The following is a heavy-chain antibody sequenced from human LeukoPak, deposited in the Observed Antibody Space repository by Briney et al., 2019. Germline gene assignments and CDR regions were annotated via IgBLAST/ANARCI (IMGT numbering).Heavy chain of an antibody. D-gene: IGHD6-6*01. CDR1: GFTFNDYG. J-gene: IGHJ2*01. CDR3: ARDRDYSSSYFGWYFDL. CDR2: INWNGGSA. V-gene: IGHV3-20*04. Sequence: GGSLRLSCAASGFTFNDYGMSWVRQAPGKGLEGVSCINWNGGSAVYRDSVKGRFTISRDNAKNSLYLQMKSLRAEDTALYYCARDRDYSSSYFGWYFDLWGRGTLVTVSS.